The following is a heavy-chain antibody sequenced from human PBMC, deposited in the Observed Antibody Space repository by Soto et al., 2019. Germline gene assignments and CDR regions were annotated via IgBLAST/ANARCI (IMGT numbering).Heavy chain of an antibody. CDR3: ARDVRGYSSGWYFPNIDY. CDR1: GYSLSIYG. Sequence: ASVKVSCKASGYSLSIYGVSWGLQAPGQGLEWMGWISGYDGNTNYAQKLQDRVTMTTDTSTRTAYMDLRSLRSDDTAVYYCARDVRGYSSGWYFPNIDYWGQGTLVTVSS. J-gene: IGHJ4*02. D-gene: IGHD6-19*01. V-gene: IGHV1-18*01. CDR2: ISGYDGNT.